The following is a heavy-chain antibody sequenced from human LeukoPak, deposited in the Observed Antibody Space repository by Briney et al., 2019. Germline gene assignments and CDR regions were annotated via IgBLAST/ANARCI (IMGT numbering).Heavy chain of an antibody. CDR1: GYTFTGYF. CDR3: AISDYGGKSQPLDY. Sequence: GASVKVSCKASGYTFTGYFIHWVRQAPGQGLEWMGWINPNSGGTNYAQKFQGRVTMTRDTSISTAYMELSRLRSDDTAVYYCAISDYGGKSQPLDYWGQGTLVTVSS. CDR2: INPNSGGT. D-gene: IGHD4-23*01. J-gene: IGHJ4*02. V-gene: IGHV1-2*02.